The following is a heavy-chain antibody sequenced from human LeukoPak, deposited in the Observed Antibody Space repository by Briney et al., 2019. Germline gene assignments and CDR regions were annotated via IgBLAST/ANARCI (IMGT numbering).Heavy chain of an antibody. CDR2: INHSGSI. CDR3: ARGWEGVSIVRGVSHPYFFRMDV. J-gene: IGHJ6*02. V-gene: IGHV4-34*01. Sequence: SETLSLTCAVNGGYFRGYYWSWIRQSPEKGLEWIGEINHSGSINYNPSLRSRVTISVDTSEFSLELSSVTAADTAVYYCARGWEGVSIVRGVSHPYFFRMDVWGQGTTVTVSS. CDR1: GGYFRGYY. D-gene: IGHD3-10*01.